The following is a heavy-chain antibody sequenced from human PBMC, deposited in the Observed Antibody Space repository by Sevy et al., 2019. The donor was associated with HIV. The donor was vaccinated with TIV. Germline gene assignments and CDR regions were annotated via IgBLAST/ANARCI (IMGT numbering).Heavy chain of an antibody. V-gene: IGHV3-53*01. D-gene: IGHD4-4*01. J-gene: IGHJ6*02. Sequence: GGSLRLSCAASGFTVSSNYMSWVRQAPGKGLEWVSVIYSGGSTYYADSVKGRFTISRDNSKNTLYLQMNSLRAEDTAVYYCARATDYYYGMDVWGQRTTVTVSS. CDR3: ARATDYYYGMDV. CDR1: GFTVSSNY. CDR2: IYSGGST.